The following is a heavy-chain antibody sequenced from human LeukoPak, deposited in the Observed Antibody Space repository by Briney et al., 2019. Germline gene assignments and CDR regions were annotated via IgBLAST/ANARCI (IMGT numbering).Heavy chain of an antibody. V-gene: IGHV1-24*01. CDR2: FDPEDGET. CDR1: GYTLTELS. CDR3: ATDLPIYCSSTSCYAAG. D-gene: IGHD2-2*01. J-gene: IGHJ4*02. Sequence: GASVKVSCKVSGYTLTELSMHWVRQAPGKGLEWMGGFDPEDGETIYAQKFQGRVTMTEDTSTDTAYMELSSLRSEDTAVYYCATDLPIYCSSTSCYAAGWGQGTLVTVSS.